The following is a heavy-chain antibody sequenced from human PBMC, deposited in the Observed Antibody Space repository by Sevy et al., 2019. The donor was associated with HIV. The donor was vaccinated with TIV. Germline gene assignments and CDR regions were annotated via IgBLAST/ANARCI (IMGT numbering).Heavy chain of an antibody. CDR1: GFTFSSYS. CDR2: ISSSSSYI. D-gene: IGHD3-16*01. Sequence: GGSLRLSCAASGFTFSSYSMNWVRQAPGKRLEWVSSISSSSSYIYYADSVKGRFTISRDNAKNSLYLQMNSLRAEDTAVYYCASDYDYVWGSLYWGQGTLVTVSS. V-gene: IGHV3-21*01. CDR3: ASDYDYVWGSLY. J-gene: IGHJ4*02.